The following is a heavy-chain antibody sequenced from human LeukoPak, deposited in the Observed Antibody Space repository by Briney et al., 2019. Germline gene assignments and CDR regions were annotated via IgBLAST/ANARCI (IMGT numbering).Heavy chain of an antibody. CDR1: GGTFSSYA. Sequence: SVKVSCKASGGTFSSYAISWVRQAPGQGLEWMGGIIPIFGTANYAQKFQGRVTITADESTSTAYMELSSLRSEDTAVYYCTSDPTFYSGRYCFDYWGQGTLVTVSS. V-gene: IGHV1-69*13. CDR2: IIPIFGTA. CDR3: TSDPTFYSGRYCFDY. D-gene: IGHD1-26*01. J-gene: IGHJ4*02.